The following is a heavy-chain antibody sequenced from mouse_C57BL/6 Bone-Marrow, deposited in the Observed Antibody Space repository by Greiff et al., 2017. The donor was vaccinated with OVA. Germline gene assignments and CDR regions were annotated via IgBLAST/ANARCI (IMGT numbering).Heavy chain of an antibody. CDR1: GFTFSSYA. Sequence: VQLQESGGGLVKPGGSLKLSCAASGFTFSSYAMSWVRQTPEKRLEWVATISDGGSYTYYPDNVKGRFTISRDNAKNNLYLQMSHLKSEDTAMYYCASSYYYSSFYAMDYWGQGTSVTVSS. CDR3: ASSYYYSSFYAMDY. V-gene: IGHV5-4*01. D-gene: IGHD1-1*01. J-gene: IGHJ4*01. CDR2: ISDGGSYT.